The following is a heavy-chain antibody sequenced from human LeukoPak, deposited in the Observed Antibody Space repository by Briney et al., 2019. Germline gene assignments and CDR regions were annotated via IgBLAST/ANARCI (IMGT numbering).Heavy chain of an antibody. V-gene: IGHV4-59*01. J-gene: IGHJ5*02. CDR2: IYYSGST. CDR3: ARAGRYYDFWSGYSAPTWFDP. Sequence: SETLSLTCTVSGGSISSYYWSWIRQPPGKGLEWIGYIYYSGSTNYNPSLKSRVTISVDTSKSQFSLKLSSVTAADTAVYYCARAGRYYDFWSGYSAPTWFDPWGQGTLVTVSS. D-gene: IGHD3-3*01. CDR1: GGSISSYY.